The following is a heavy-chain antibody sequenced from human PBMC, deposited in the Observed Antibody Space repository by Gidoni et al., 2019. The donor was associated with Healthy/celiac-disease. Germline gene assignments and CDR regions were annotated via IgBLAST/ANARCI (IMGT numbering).Heavy chain of an antibody. V-gene: IGHV1-69*01. CDR1: GGTCSSNA. Sequence: QVQLVQSGAAQKKPGSSVKVSCKASGGTCSSNAISWVRQAPGQGLEWMGGIIPIFGTANYAQKFQGRVTITEEESTSTAYMELSSLRSEDTAVYYCAMGGSPTPREDYWGQGTLVTVSS. J-gene: IGHJ4*02. CDR2: IIPIFGTA. D-gene: IGHD3-16*01. CDR3: AMGGSPTPREDY.